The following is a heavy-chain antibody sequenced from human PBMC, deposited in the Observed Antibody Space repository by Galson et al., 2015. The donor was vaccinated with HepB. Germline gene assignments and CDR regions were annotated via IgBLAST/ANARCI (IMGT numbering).Heavy chain of an antibody. CDR1: GFSLSTSGMR. Sequence: PALVKPTQTLTLTCTFSGFSLSTSGMRVSWIRQPPGKALEWLARIDWDDDKFYSTSLKTRLTIPKDTSKNQVVLTMTNMDPVDTATYYCARERLMITFGGVRGAFDIWGQGTMVTVSS. J-gene: IGHJ3*02. CDR2: IDWDDDK. V-gene: IGHV2-70*04. CDR3: ARERLMITFGGVRGAFDI. D-gene: IGHD3-16*01.